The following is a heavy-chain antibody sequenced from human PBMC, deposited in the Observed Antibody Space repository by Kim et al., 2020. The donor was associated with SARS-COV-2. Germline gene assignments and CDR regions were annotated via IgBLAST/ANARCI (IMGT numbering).Heavy chain of an antibody. CDR3: AKDGPRGSTSACCSSPDV. V-gene: IGHV3-23*01. CDR2: ISGSGGNT. CDR1: GFTFSCYA. Sequence: GGSLRLSCAASGFTFSCYAMNWVRQAPGKGLEWVSIISGSGGNTYYADSVKGRFTISRDNSRNTLYLQINSLRAEDTAVYYCAKDGPRGSTSACCSSPDVGGQGTTDTVS. J-gene: IGHJ6*01. D-gene: IGHD2-2*01.